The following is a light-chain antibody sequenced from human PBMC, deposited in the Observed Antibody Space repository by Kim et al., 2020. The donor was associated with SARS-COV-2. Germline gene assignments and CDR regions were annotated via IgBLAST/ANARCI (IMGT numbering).Light chain of an antibody. J-gene: IGLJ3*02. CDR3: STWDISLRTWV. Sequence: QTATLTCTGSSNTVGNLGAAWLQQHQHLPPKLLSYRNNNRPSGISERFSSSRSGNTASLTIAGLQPEDEADYYCSTWDISLRTWVFGGGTKLTVL. CDR1: SNTVGNLG. CDR2: RNN. V-gene: IGLV10-54*04.